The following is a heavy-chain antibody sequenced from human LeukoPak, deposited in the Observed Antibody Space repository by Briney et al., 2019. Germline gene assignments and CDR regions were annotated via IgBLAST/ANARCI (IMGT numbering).Heavy chain of an antibody. CDR3: ATVVITFGGVIVHFDY. D-gene: IGHD3-16*02. V-gene: IGHV1-24*01. CDR1: GYTLTELS. Sequence: VASVEVSCKVSGYTLTELSMHWVRQAPGKGLEWMGGFDPEDGETIYAQKFQGRVTMTEDTSTDTAYMELSSLRSEDTAVYYCATVVITFGGVIVHFDYWGQGTLVTVSS. CDR2: FDPEDGET. J-gene: IGHJ4*02.